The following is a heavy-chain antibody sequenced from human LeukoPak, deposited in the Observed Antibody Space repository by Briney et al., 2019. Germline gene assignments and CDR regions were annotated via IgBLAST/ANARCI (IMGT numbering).Heavy chain of an antibody. D-gene: IGHD3-10*01. J-gene: IGHJ4*02. Sequence: PGGSLRLSCAASGFTFSSYAMSWVRQAPGKGLEWVSAISGSGGSTYYADSVKGRFTISRDNSKNTLYLQMNSLRAEDTAVYYCAKMGDYYGSGSYQSDGDYWGQGTLVTVSS. CDR1: GFTFSSYA. V-gene: IGHV3-23*01. CDR2: ISGSGGST. CDR3: AKMGDYYGSGSYQSDGDY.